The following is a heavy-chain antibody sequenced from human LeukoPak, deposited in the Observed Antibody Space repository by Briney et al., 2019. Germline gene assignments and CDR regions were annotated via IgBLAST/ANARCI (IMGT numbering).Heavy chain of an antibody. CDR2: ISGSGGST. CDR1: GFTFSSYG. J-gene: IGHJ6*03. Sequence: GGSLRLSCAASGFTFSSYGMSWVRQAPGKGLEWVSAISGSGGSTYYADSVKGRFTISRDNSNNMVYLQMNSLRAEDTAIYYCAKDAGATGIDYYYYYMDVWGKGTTVTISS. D-gene: IGHD1-26*01. CDR3: AKDAGATGIDYYYYYMDV. V-gene: IGHV3-23*01.